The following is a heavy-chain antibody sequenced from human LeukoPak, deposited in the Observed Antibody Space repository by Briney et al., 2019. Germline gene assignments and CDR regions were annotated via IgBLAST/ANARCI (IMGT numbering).Heavy chain of an antibody. CDR1: GFTFNSYA. Sequence: GGSLRLSCAASGFTFNSYAMSWVRQAPGKGLEWVSVISGSGGSTYYADSVKGRFTISRDNSKNTLYLQMNSLRAEDTAVYYCAKGGPYYDILTGYSSDFDYWGQGTLVTVSS. V-gene: IGHV3-23*01. CDR3: AKGGPYYDILTGYSSDFDY. J-gene: IGHJ4*02. CDR2: ISGSGGST. D-gene: IGHD3-9*01.